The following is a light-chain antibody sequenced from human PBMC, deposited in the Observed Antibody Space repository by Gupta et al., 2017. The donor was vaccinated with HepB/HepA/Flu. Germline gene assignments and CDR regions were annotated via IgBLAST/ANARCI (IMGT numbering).Light chain of an antibody. CDR3: INSSVSTRV. CDR1: RDFYLGTYR. Sequence: QAILPPPSSFPAPPVASSSLTCPLRRDFYLGTYRFYWYQQKPRSPPQDLLRYKSVSDKQQGSGVPSRFSAAKDASTNAAILLISGQRSEDADYYCCINSSVSTRVFGGGTKLTVL. J-gene: IGLJ3*02. CDR2: YKSVSDK. V-gene: IGLV5-45*02.